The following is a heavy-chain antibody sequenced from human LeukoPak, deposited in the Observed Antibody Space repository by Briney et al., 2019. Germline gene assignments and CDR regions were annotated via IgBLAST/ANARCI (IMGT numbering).Heavy chain of an antibody. CDR3: ATGRDATNKKYFDP. V-gene: IGHV3-15*01. D-gene: IGHD2/OR15-2a*01. Sequence: PGGSLRLSCAASGFTFSNAWMSWVRQAPGKGLEWVGRIKSKADGGKTDYAAPVKGRFTISRDDSENILYLQMNSLKTDDTALYYCATGRDATNKKYFDPWGQGTLVTVSS. CDR2: IKSKADGGKT. J-gene: IGHJ5*02. CDR1: GFTFSNAW.